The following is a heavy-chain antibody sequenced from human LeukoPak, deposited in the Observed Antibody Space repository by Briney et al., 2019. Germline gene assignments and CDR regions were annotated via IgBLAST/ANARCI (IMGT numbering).Heavy chain of an antibody. V-gene: IGHV4-38-2*01. J-gene: IGHJ4*02. CDR3: ACPGIAVAGQYYFDY. CDR1: GFTFSSFAM. CDR2: IYYSGST. D-gene: IGHD6-19*01. Sequence: GSLRLSCAASGFTFSSFAMSWVRQAPGKGLEWIGSIYYSGSTYYNPSLKSRVTISVGTSKNQFSLKLSSVTAADTAVYYCACPGIAVAGQYYFDYWGQGTLVTVSS.